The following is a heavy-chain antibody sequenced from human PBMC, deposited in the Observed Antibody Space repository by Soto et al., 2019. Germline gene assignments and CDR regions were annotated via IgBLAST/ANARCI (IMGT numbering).Heavy chain of an antibody. CDR3: ARDGYGDYAPYYYYYGMDV. Sequence: ASVKVSCKASGYTFTSYGISWVRQAPGQGLEWMGWISAYNGNTNYAQKLQGRVTMTTDTSTSTAYMELRSLRSDDTAVYYCARDGYGDYAPYYYYYGMDVWGQGTTVTVSS. D-gene: IGHD4-17*01. V-gene: IGHV1-18*01. CDR2: ISAYNGNT. J-gene: IGHJ6*02. CDR1: GYTFTSYG.